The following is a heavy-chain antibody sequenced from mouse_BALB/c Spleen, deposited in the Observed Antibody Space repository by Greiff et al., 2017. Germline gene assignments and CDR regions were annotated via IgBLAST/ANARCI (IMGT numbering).Heavy chain of an antibody. CDR3: ARSDRYDAMDY. D-gene: IGHD2-14*01. CDR1: GFTFSSFG. CDR2: ISSGSSTI. J-gene: IGHJ4*01. V-gene: IGHV5-17*02. Sequence: EVKLMESGGGLVKPGGSRKLSCAASGFTFSSFGMHWVRQAPEKGLEWVAYISSGSSTIYYADTVKGRFTISRDNPKNTLFLQMTSLRSEDTAMYYCARSDRYDAMDYWGQGTSVTVSS.